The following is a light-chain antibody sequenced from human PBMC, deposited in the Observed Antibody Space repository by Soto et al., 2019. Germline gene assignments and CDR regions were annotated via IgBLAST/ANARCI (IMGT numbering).Light chain of an antibody. Sequence: EIVLTQSPDTLSLSPGERATLSCRASQSVSSSLAWYQQKPGQAPRLLIYDASNRATAIPARCSGSGSGTDFTLTISILEPEYFAVDYCKQLSNWPPDVTFGPGTKVDIK. CDR1: QSVSSS. J-gene: IGKJ3*01. CDR2: DAS. V-gene: IGKV3-11*01. CDR3: KQLSNWPPDVT.